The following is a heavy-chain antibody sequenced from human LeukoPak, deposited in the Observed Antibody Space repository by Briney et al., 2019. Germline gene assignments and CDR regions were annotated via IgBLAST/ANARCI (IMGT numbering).Heavy chain of an antibody. CDR3: ARGGISIFGVVIYMDV. CDR1: GFIFDDYG. J-gene: IGHJ6*03. D-gene: IGHD3-3*01. V-gene: IGHV3-20*04. CDR2: MNWKGGST. Sequence: PGGSLRLSCAASGFIFDDYGMSWVRQAPGKWLEGVFGMNWKGGSTGYAHSVKGRFTISRDNAKNSLFLQTNSLRVEDTAFYYCARGGISIFGVVIYMDVWGKGTKVSVSS.